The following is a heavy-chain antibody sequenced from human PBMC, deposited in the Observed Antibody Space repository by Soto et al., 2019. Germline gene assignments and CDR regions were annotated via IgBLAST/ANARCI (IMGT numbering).Heavy chain of an antibody. D-gene: IGHD3-22*01. CDR1: GYTFAGYY. CDR2: INPNSGGT. Sequence: ASVKVSCKASGYTFAGYYMHWVRQAPGRGLEWMGWINPNSGGTNYAQKFQGWVTMTRDTSISTAYMELSRLRSDDTAVYYCARAGLFYDSSAYYRSGFDIWGQGTKVTVSS. J-gene: IGHJ3*02. CDR3: ARAGLFYDSSAYYRSGFDI. V-gene: IGHV1-2*04.